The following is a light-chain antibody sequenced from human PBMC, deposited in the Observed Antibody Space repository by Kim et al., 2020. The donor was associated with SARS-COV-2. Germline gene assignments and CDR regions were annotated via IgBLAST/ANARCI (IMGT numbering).Light chain of an antibody. CDR2: DAA. J-gene: IGKJ4*01. Sequence: PGEGAILSCRASQTIGISLGWYQHKLGQAPRILIYDAAIRAAGSPDRFSGGGSGTDFSLTISSLEPEDFAIYYCQQRNNWPPAVTFGGGTKVDIK. CDR1: QTIGIS. V-gene: IGKV3-11*01. CDR3: QQRNNWPPAVT.